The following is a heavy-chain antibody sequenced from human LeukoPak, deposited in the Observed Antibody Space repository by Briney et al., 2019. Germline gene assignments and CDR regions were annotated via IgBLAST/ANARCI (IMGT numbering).Heavy chain of an antibody. Sequence: PGGSLRLSCAASGFTFSSYAMSWVRQAPGEGLEWVLAISGSGGSTYYADSVKGRFTISRDNSKNTLYLQMNSLRAEDTAVYYCAKDVGEVITAVFDYWGQGTLVTVSS. CDR3: AKDVGEVITAVFDY. CDR1: GFTFSSYA. J-gene: IGHJ4*02. V-gene: IGHV3-23*01. D-gene: IGHD3-22*01. CDR2: ISGSGGST.